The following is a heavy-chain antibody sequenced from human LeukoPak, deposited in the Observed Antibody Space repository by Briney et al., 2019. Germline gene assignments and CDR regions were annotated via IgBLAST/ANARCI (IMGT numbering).Heavy chain of an antibody. CDR1: GFTFSSYW. J-gene: IGHJ6*02. V-gene: IGHV3-7*01. D-gene: IGHD6-13*01. Sequence: GGSLRLSCAASGFTFSSYWMSWVRQAPGKGLEWVANIKQDGSEKYYVDSVKGRFTISRDNSKNTLYLQMNSLRAEDTAVYYCARAPSWYRTYYYGMDVWGQGTTVTVSS. CDR2: IKQDGSEK. CDR3: ARAPSWYRTYYYGMDV.